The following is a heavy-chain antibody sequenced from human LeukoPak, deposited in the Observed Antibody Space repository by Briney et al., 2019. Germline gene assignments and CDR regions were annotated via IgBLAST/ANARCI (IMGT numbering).Heavy chain of an antibody. CDR2: IYYSGST. V-gene: IGHV4-31*03. J-gene: IGHJ4*02. CDR1: GGSISSGGYY. D-gene: IGHD3-10*01. CDR3: ARLTPWYGSGTYSYFDS. Sequence: SETLSLTCTVSGGSISSGGYYWSWIRQHPGKGLEWIGYIYYSGSTYYNPSLKSRVTISVDTSKNQFSLKVSSVTAADTGIYYCARLTPWYGSGTYSYFDSWGQGTLVTVSS.